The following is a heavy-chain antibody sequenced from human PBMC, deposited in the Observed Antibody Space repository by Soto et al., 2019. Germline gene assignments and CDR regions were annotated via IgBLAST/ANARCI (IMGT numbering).Heavy chain of an antibody. J-gene: IGHJ4*02. CDR2: INAGNGNT. CDR1: GYTFTSYA. Sequence: GASVKVSCKASGYTFTSYAMHWVRQAPGQRLEWMGWINAGNGNTKYSQKLQGRVTITRDTSASTAYMELSSLRSEDTAVYYCARAAFCSGGSCYHFDYWGQGTLVTVSS. V-gene: IGHV1-3*01. D-gene: IGHD2-15*01. CDR3: ARAAFCSGGSCYHFDY.